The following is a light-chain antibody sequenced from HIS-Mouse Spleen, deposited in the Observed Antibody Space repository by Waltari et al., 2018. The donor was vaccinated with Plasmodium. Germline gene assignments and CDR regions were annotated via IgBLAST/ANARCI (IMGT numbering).Light chain of an antibody. CDR2: DAS. CDR1: QDISNY. J-gene: IGKJ4*01. V-gene: IGKV1-33*01. CDR3: QQYDNLPLT. Sequence: DIQMTKSPSSLSASVGDRVTITCQASQDISNYLNWYQQKPGKAPKLLIYDASNLETGVPSRVSGSGSGTDFTLTISSLQPEDIATYYCQQYDNLPLTFGGGTKVEIK.